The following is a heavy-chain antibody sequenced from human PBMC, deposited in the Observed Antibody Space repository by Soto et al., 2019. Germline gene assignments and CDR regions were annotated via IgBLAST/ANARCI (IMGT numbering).Heavy chain of an antibody. V-gene: IGHV3-15*07. Sequence: GGSLRLSCAASGFTFSNAWMNWVRQAPGKGLEWVGRIKSKTDGGTTDYAAPVKGRFTISRDDSKNTLYLQMNSLKTEDTAVYYCTTEAPAGFLEWLSISHYYYYGMDVWGQGTTVTVSS. J-gene: IGHJ6*02. CDR1: GFTFSNAW. D-gene: IGHD3-3*01. CDR2: IKSKTDGGTT. CDR3: TTEAPAGFLEWLSISHYYYYGMDV.